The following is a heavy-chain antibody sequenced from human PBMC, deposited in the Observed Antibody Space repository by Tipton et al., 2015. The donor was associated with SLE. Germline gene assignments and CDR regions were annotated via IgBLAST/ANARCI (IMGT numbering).Heavy chain of an antibody. CDR2: ISRSGFTI. Sequence: SLRLSCVASGFTFSSYEMNWVRQAPGKGLEWVSYISRSGFTICYADSVKGRFTISRDNAKNSLYLQMNNLRAEDTAVYYCATERNYAIYWGQGTLVTVSS. D-gene: IGHD3-16*01. CDR1: GFTFSSYE. V-gene: IGHV3-48*03. J-gene: IGHJ4*02. CDR3: ATERNYAIY.